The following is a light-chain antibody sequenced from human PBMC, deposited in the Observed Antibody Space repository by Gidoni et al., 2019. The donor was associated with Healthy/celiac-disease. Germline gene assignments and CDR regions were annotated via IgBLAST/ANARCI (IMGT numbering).Light chain of an antibody. CDR3: KQYGSSPGT. Sequence: EIVLTQSPGTLPLSPGERATLSCRASQSVSSSYLAWYQQKPGQAPRLLIYGASSRATGIPDRFSGSGSGTDFTLTISRLEPEDFAVYYCKQYGSSPGTFGQGTKVEIK. CDR1: QSVSSSY. V-gene: IGKV3-20*01. J-gene: IGKJ1*01. CDR2: GAS.